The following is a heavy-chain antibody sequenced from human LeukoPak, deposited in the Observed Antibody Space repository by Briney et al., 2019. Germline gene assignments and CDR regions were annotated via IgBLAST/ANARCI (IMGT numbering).Heavy chain of an antibody. J-gene: IGHJ4*02. CDR3: ARPPSSMVRGVIPFDY. CDR1: GFTFSSYA. D-gene: IGHD3-10*01. CDR2: ISYDGSNK. V-gene: IGHV3-30*04. Sequence: GGSLRLSCAASGFTFSSYAMHWVRQAPGKGLEWVAVISYDGSNKYYADSVKGRFTISRDNSKNTLYLQMNSLRAEDTAVYYCARPPSSMVRGVIPFDYWGQGTPVTVSS.